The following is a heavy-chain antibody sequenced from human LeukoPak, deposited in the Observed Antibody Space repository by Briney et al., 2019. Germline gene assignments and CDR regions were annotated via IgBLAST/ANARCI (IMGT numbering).Heavy chain of an antibody. D-gene: IGHD6-19*01. CDR2: INPNSGGT. CDR3: ARILDSAWGELGY. V-gene: IGHV1-2*02. Sequence: ASVKVSCKASGYTFSGYYIHWVRQAPGQGLEWMGWINPNSGGTDYARKFQGRVTMTRDTSISTAYMELSSLRSEDTAVYYCARILDSAWGELGYWGQGTLVTVSS. CDR1: GYTFSGYY. J-gene: IGHJ4*02.